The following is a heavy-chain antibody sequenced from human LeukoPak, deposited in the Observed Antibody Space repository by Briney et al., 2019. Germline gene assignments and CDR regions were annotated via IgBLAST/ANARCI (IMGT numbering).Heavy chain of an antibody. Sequence: PGGSLRLSCLTSGFTFVNASMSWVRQAPGKGLEWVGLMKSKPEGGTTFYAAPVRGRFAISRDDSRNTLYLQMTSLTIGDTGVYYCTTGNPWGQGTLVTVSS. V-gene: IGHV3-15*01. J-gene: IGHJ5*02. CDR2: MKSKPEGGTT. CDR1: GFTFVNAS. CDR3: TTGNP.